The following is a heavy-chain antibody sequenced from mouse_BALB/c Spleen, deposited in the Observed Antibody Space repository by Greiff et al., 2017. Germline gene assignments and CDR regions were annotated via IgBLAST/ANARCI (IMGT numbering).Heavy chain of an antibody. CDR1: GFSLTSYG. V-gene: IGHV2-2*02. D-gene: IGHD1-1*01. CDR3: ARNPDYYGSSSYAMDY. Sequence: QVQLKESGPGLVQPSQSLSITCTVSGFSLTSYGVHWVRQSPGKGLEWLGVIWSGGSTDYNAAFISRLSISKDNSKSQVFFKMNSLQANDTAIYYCARNPDYYGSSSYAMDYWGQGTSVTVSS. CDR2: IWSGGST. J-gene: IGHJ4*01.